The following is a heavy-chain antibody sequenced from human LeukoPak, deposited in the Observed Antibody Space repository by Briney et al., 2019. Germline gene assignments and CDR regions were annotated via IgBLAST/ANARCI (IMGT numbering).Heavy chain of an antibody. CDR1: GFTFDDYA. V-gene: IGHV3-9*01. CDR3: TSRYCTNGVCRYYFDY. CDR2: ISWNSGSI. Sequence: GGSLRLSCAASGFTFDDYAMHWVRQAPGKGLEWVSGISWNSGSIGYADSVKGRFTISRDNAKNSLYLQMDSLRAEDTAVYYCTSRYCTNGVCRYYFDYWGQGTLVTVSS. D-gene: IGHD2-8*01. J-gene: IGHJ4*02.